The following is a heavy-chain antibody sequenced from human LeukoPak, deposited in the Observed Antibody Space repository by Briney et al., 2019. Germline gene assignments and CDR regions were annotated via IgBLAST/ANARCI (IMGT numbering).Heavy chain of an antibody. J-gene: IGHJ3*02. CDR3: ARVLISGDAFDI. CDR1: GFTFSSYS. Sequence: LRLSCAASGFTFSSYSMNWVRQAPGKGLEWIGYIYYSGSTYYNPSLKSRVTISVDTSKNQFSLKLSSVTAADTAVYYCARVLISGDAFDIWGQGTMVTVSS. D-gene: IGHD2-8*01. CDR2: IYYSGST. V-gene: IGHV4-30-4*08.